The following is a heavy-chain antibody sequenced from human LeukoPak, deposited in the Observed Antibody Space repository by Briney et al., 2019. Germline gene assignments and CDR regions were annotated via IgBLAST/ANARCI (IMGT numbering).Heavy chain of an antibody. J-gene: IGHJ4*02. V-gene: IGHV3-30*02. Sequence: GGSLRLSCAASGFILNSYGMHWVRQAPGKGLEWVAFIRYDGSNKYYADSVKGRFTISRDNSKNTLYLQMNSLRVEDTAVYYCAIKPGIAAAGVDYWGQGTLVTVSS. CDR3: AIKPGIAAAGVDY. CDR2: IRYDGSNK. CDR1: GFILNSYG. D-gene: IGHD6-13*01.